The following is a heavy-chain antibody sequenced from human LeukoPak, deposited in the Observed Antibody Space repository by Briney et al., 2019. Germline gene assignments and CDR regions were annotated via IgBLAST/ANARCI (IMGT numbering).Heavy chain of an antibody. CDR3: ASGGETTVTTPFNFDY. Sequence: PSETLSLTCTVSGGSISSSSYYWGWIRQPPGKRLEWIGNIYYSGSTYYNPSLKSRVSISVDTSKNQFSLKLSSVTAADTAVYYCASGGETTVTTPFNFDYWGQGTLVTVSS. CDR1: GGSISSSSYY. CDR2: IYYSGST. J-gene: IGHJ4*02. D-gene: IGHD4-17*01. V-gene: IGHV4-39*07.